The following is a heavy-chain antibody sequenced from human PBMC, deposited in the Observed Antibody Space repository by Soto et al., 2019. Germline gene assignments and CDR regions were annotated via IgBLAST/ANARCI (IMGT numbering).Heavy chain of an antibody. V-gene: IGHV6-1*01. Sequence: SQTLSLTCAISGDSVSSNSATWNWIRQSPSRGLEWLGRTYYRSKWYDDYAVSVKSRITINPDTSRNQFSLQLNSVTPEDTAVYYCARGIAAAATHHWFARWGQGTLVTVSS. CDR3: ARGIAAAATHHWFAR. CDR1: GDSVSSNSAT. CDR2: TYYRSKWYD. D-gene: IGHD6-13*01. J-gene: IGHJ5*02.